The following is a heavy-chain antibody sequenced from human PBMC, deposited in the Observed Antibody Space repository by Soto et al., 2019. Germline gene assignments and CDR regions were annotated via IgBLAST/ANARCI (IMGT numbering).Heavy chain of an antibody. CDR2: INHSGST. J-gene: IGHJ4*02. CDR3: ARTDDYDSSGYYPTPPDY. V-gene: IGHV4-34*01. Sequence: SETLSLTCAVYGGSFSGYSWTWIRQPPGTGLEWIGEINHSGSTNYNPSLKSRVTISRDNSKNTLYLQMNSLRAEDTAVYYCARTDDYDSSGYYPTPPDYWGQGTLVTVSS. CDR1: GGSFSGYS. D-gene: IGHD3-22*01.